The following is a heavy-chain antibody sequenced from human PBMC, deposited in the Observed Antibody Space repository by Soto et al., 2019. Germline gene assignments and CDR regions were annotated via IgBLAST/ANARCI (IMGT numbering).Heavy chain of an antibody. CDR3: ARDDDYGDNGLDY. J-gene: IGHJ4*02. D-gene: IGHD4-17*01. CDR1: GITFERHG. V-gene: IGHV3-33*01. Sequence: QVQLVESGGGVVQPGGCLRVSCAASGITFERHGMHWVRQAPGKGLEWVAVIGSDGRRASYADSVKGRFTISRDNGQNTLYLQMNSLRAEETAVYYCARDDDYGDNGLDYWGQGTLVTVSS. CDR2: IGSDGRRA.